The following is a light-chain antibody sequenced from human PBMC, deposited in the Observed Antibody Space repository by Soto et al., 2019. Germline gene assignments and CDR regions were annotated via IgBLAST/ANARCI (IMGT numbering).Light chain of an antibody. CDR1: QSIRNK. CDR3: QQYSNSLRT. Sequence: DIQMTQSPSTLSASVGDRVTITCRASQSIRNKLAWFQQKPGKAPKALIFDASSLEGGVPSRFSGSGSGTEFTLTISSLQPDDFAKDYCQQYSNSLRTVGRGTTVEVK. V-gene: IGKV1-5*01. J-gene: IGKJ4*02. CDR2: DAS.